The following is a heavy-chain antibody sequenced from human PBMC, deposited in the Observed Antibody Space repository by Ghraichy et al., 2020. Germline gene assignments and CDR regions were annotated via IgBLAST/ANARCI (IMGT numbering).Heavy chain of an antibody. CDR1: GLTLSRYA. D-gene: IGHD2-15*01. CDR2: SASDGNT. CDR3: AKGAADLYWNFDL. Sequence: GGSLRLSCAASGLTLSRYAMTWVRQAPGKGLQWVSTSASDGNTYYADSVKGRFTISRDSSKNTLYLQMSSLGADDTAIYYCAKGAADLYWNFDLWGRGTLVTVSS. V-gene: IGHV3-23*01. J-gene: IGHJ2*01.